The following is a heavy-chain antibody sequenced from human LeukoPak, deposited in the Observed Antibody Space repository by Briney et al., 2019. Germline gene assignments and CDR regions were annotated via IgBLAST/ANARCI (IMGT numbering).Heavy chain of an antibody. J-gene: IGHJ6*02. D-gene: IGHD2-15*01. CDR1: GYTFTSYY. CDR3: ARGGIVVVVAATRHYYYGMDV. V-gene: IGHV1-18*04. CDR2: ISAYNGNT. Sequence: GASVKVSCKASGYTFTSYYMHWVRQAPGRGLEWMGWISAYNGNTNYAQKLQGRVTMTTDTSTSTAYMELRSLRSDDTAVYYCARGGIVVVVAATRHYYYGMDVWGQGTTVTVSS.